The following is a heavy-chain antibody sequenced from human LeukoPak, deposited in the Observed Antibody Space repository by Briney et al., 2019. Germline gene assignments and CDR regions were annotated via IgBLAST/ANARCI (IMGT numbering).Heavy chain of an antibody. CDR2: IKQDGSER. V-gene: IGHV3-7*01. Sequence: PGGSLRLSCAASGFTFSTYWMSWVRQAPGKGLEWVANIKQDGSERFYVDSVKGRFTVSRDNAKNSLYLQMNSLRGEDTAVYYCARGRKVPAAMGNWFDPWGQGTLVTVSS. J-gene: IGHJ5*02. D-gene: IGHD2-2*01. CDR1: GFTFSTYW. CDR3: ARGRKVPAAMGNWFDP.